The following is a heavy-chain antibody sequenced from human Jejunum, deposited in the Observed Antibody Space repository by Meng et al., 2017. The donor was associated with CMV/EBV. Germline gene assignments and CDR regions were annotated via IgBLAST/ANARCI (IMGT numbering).Heavy chain of an antibody. CDR1: DGSISSYY. CDR3: AREKSSCTSSTCYGVDS. V-gene: IGHV4-4*07. Sequence: QVQLQESGPGLVKPSETLSLTCTVSDGSISSYYWSWIRQSAGKGLEWIGRIHTSGTTNYNPSLKSRVTLSLDTSKDQFSLKLTSVTAADTAVYYCAREKSSCTSSTCYGVDSWGQGTLVTVFS. CDR2: IHTSGTT. D-gene: IGHD2-2*01. J-gene: IGHJ4*02.